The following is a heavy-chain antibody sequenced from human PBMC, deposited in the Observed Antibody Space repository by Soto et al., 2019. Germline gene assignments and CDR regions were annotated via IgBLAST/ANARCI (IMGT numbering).Heavy chain of an antibody. CDR1: GFIFTNYA. J-gene: IGHJ3*01. Sequence: GGSLRLSCAASGFIFTNYAMKWVRQAPGKGLEWVSVIGGRGNSAYYADSVQGRFTISRDNSKNTLSLQMSSLTADDTAIYYCVREGRGSFDFWGRGTMVTVSS. D-gene: IGHD5-12*01. CDR2: IGGRGNSA. CDR3: VREGRGSFDF. V-gene: IGHV3-23*01.